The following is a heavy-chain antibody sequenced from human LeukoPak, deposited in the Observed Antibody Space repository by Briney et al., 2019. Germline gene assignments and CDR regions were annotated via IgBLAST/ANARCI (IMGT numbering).Heavy chain of an antibody. D-gene: IGHD4-17*01. CDR2: INHSGST. V-gene: IGHV4-34*01. J-gene: IGHJ4*02. CDR1: GGSFSGYY. Sequence: PSETLSLTCAVYGGSFSGYYWSWIRQPPGKGLEWIGEINHSGSTNYNPSLKSRVTISVDTSKNQFSLKLSSVTAADTAVYYCARRGRTVTTPRAFDYWGQGTLVTVSS. CDR3: ARRGRTVTTPRAFDY.